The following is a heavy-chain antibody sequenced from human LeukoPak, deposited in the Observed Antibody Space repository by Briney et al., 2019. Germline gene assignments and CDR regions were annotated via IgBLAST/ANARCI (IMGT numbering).Heavy chain of an antibody. CDR1: GGSISSYY. V-gene: IGHV4-59*01. Sequence: PSETLSLTCIVSGGSISSYYWSWIRQPPGKGLEWIGYIYYLGNTNYNPSLKSRVTISVDTSKNQFSLKLSSVTAADTAVYYCARGNADLLGWGQGTLVTVSS. J-gene: IGHJ4*02. CDR3: ARGNADLLG. CDR2: IYYLGNT. D-gene: IGHD1-26*01.